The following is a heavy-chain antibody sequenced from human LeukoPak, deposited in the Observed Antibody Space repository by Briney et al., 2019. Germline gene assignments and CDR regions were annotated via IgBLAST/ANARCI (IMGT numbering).Heavy chain of an antibody. D-gene: IGHD3-9*01. J-gene: IGHJ6*04. V-gene: IGHV1-18*04. CDR3: AREVYDILTGYYGYYYYGMDV. CDR1: GYTFTSYG. Sequence: ASVKVSCKASGYTFTSYGISWVRQAPGQGLEWMGWIGAYNGNTNYAQKLQGRVTMTTDTSTSTAYMELRSLRSDDTAVYYCAREVYDILTGYYGYYYYGMDVWGKGTTVTVSS. CDR2: IGAYNGNT.